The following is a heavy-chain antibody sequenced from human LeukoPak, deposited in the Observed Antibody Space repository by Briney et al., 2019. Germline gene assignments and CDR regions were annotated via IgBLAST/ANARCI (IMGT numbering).Heavy chain of an antibody. J-gene: IGHJ6*03. CDR2: ISSSLDSSM. CDR1: GFAFSNYS. Sequence: GGSLRLSCAASGFAFSNYSMNWVRQAPGKGLEWVSFISSSLDSSMYYADSVKGRFTISRDNAKNSLYLQMNSLRAEDTAVYYCARGVRDILSGYYTDYYFYYMDVWGKGTTVTVSS. CDR3: ARGVRDILSGYYTDYYFYYMDV. V-gene: IGHV3-48*01. D-gene: IGHD3-3*01.